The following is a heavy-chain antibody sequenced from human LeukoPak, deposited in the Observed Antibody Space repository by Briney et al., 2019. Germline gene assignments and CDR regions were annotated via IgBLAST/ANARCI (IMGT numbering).Heavy chain of an antibody. CDR2: ISSSGSTI. Sequence: GGSLRLSCAASGFTFSDYYMSWIRQAQGKGLEGVSYISSSGSTIYYADSVKGRFTISRDNAKNSLYLQMNSPRAEDTAVYYCARVSPVNAFDIWGQGTMVTVSS. V-gene: IGHV3-11*04. CDR1: GFTFSDYY. J-gene: IGHJ3*02. CDR3: ARVSPVNAFDI.